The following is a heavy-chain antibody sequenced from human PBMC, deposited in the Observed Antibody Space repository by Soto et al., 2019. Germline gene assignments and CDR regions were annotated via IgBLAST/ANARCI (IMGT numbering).Heavy chain of an antibody. D-gene: IGHD4-17*01. Sequence: QVQLQESGPGLVRPSETLSLTCTVSGGSINNYYWSWIRQPPGKGLECIGYIYYSGNTHYNPSLKSRVTISVDTSNNQFPLKLTSVTAADTAVYYCARMTSVTTGNDYWGQGTLVTVSS. V-gene: IGHV4-59*08. CDR3: ARMTSVTTGNDY. J-gene: IGHJ4*02. CDR1: GGSINNYY. CDR2: IYYSGNT.